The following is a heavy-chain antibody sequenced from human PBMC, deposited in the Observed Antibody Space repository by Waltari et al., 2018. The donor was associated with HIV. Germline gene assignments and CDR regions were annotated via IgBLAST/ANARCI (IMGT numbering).Heavy chain of an antibody. J-gene: IGHJ4*02. CDR1: GFTFNSVV. CDR3: TSEEDYGSGSHFDY. D-gene: IGHD3-10*01. CDR2: IKTKGDGGAT. Sequence: EVQLVESGGDLLKPGGCLRLSCAASGFTFNSVVMSWVRPAPGKGLEWVGRIKTKGDGGATDYAAAVKGRFTISRDDSKNTVYLQMNSLKIEDTAVYYCTSEEDYGSGSHFDYWGQGTLVTVSS. V-gene: IGHV3-15*01.